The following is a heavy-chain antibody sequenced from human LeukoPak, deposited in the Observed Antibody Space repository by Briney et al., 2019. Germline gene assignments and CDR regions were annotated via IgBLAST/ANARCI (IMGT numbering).Heavy chain of an antibody. V-gene: IGHV1-2*02. J-gene: IGHJ4*02. D-gene: IGHD6-19*01. CDR3: ARVDSSGWYYFDY. Sequence: ASVKVSCKASGYTFTGYYMHWVRQAPGQGLEWMGWINPNSGGTNYAQKFQGRVTMTRDKSISTAYMELSRLRSDDTAVYYCARVDSSGWYYFDYWGQGTLVTVSS. CDR2: INPNSGGT. CDR1: GYTFTGYY.